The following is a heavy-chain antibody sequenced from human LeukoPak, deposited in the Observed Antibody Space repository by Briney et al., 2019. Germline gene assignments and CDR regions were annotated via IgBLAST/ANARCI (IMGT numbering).Heavy chain of an antibody. V-gene: IGHV3-48*04. CDR3: ASIEGNTVATIIDY. CDR1: GFTFSSYA. D-gene: IGHD5-12*01. J-gene: IGHJ4*02. CDR2: ISSSGSTI. Sequence: GGSLRLSCAASGFTFSSYAMSWVRQAPGKGLEWVSYISSSGSTIYYADSVKGRFTISRDNAKNSLYLQMNSLRAEDTAVYYCASIEGNTVATIIDYWGQGTLVTVSS.